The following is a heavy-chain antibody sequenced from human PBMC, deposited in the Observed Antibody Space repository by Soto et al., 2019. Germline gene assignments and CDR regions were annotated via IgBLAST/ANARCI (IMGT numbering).Heavy chain of an antibody. CDR1: GFTFSDYG. Sequence: EVQLLESGGGLVQPGGSLRLSCAASGFTFSDYGMSWVRQAPGEGLEWVSSISGSGDKIYYVDSVKGQFTVSRDNSKKTLFLELNSLRAEDTAVYYCARGFKIDWFVEMEYWGQGSLVTVSS. D-gene: IGHD3-9*01. CDR3: ARGFKIDWFVEMEY. V-gene: IGHV3-23*01. CDR2: ISGSGDKI. J-gene: IGHJ4*02.